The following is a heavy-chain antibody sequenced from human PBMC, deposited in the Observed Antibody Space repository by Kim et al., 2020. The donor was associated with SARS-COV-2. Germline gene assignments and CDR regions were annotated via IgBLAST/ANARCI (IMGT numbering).Heavy chain of an antibody. CDR2: ISKDGGSE. V-gene: IGHV3-30*03. D-gene: IGHD2-21*01. J-gene: IGHJ4*02. Sequence: GGSLRLSCAASGFIFDRYGMHWVRQAPGKGLEWVAVISKDGGSEFSADFAKGRFTISRDNFRNILYLQMSSLRPDDTAVYYCATDQTNFDGDHWGQGTLVIVSS. CDR1: GFIFDRYG. CDR3: ATDQTNFDGDH.